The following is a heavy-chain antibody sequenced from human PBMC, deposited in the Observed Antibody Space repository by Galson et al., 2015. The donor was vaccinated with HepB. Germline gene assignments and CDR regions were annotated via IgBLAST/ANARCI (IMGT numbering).Heavy chain of an antibody. Sequence: TLFLTCTVSGGSISSSSYYWAWIRQPPGKGLEWIGSIYYRGDTYYNESLKTRVTILVDTSKNQFSLPLPSVTAADTAVYYCARGDAGEHRRSTNFDQWGQGTLITVSS. CDR2: IYYRGDT. CDR1: GGSISSSSYY. D-gene: IGHD2-2*01. J-gene: IGHJ4*02. CDR3: ARGDAGEHRRSTNFDQ. V-gene: IGHV4-39*07.